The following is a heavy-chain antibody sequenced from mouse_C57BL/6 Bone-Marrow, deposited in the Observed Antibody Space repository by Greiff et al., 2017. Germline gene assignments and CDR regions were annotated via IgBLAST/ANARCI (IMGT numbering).Heavy chain of an antibody. Sequence: DVKLQASGPGLVKPSQSLSLTCSVTGYSITSGYYWNWIRQFPGNKLEWMGYISYDGSNNYNPSLKNRISITRDTSKNQFFLKLNSVTTEDTATYYCARAPTNWVFAYWGQGTLVTVSA. J-gene: IGHJ3*01. CDR3: ARAPTNWVFAY. V-gene: IGHV3-6*01. D-gene: IGHD4-1*01. CDR1: GYSITSGYY. CDR2: ISYDGSN.